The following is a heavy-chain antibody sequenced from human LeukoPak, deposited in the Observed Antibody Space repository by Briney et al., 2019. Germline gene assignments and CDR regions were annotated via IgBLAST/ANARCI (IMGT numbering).Heavy chain of an antibody. CDR1: GGSVSSSNYH. CDR2: FSSSGST. D-gene: IGHD3-10*01. Sequence: PSETLSLTCNVSGGSVSSSNYHWSWIRRPPGKGLEWIGYFSSSGSTNYKASLKSRVSISADTSKNQFSLKLRSVTAADTAVYYCARDGSLGFGELFGAFDIWGQGTMVTVSS. J-gene: IGHJ3*02. CDR3: ARDGSLGFGELFGAFDI. V-gene: IGHV4-61*01.